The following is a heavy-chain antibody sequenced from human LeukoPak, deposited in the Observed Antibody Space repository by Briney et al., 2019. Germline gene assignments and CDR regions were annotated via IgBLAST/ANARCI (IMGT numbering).Heavy chain of an antibody. Sequence: PSETLSLTCTVSGDSISSSRYYSGCIRQPPGKGLERTGRIYYSGCTYYNPSLKSRVTISVDTSKNQFSLKLSSVTAADTAVYYCARRTDDSSGYYYGLDYWGQGTLVTVSS. CDR3: ARRTDDSSGYYYGLDY. CDR2: IYYSGCT. D-gene: IGHD3-22*01. J-gene: IGHJ4*02. V-gene: IGHV4-39*01. CDR1: GDSISSSRYY.